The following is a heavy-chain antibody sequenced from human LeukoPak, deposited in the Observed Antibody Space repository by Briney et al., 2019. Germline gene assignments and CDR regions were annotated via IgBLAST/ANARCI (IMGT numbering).Heavy chain of an antibody. Sequence: SETLSLTCTVSGGSISSYYWSWIRQPPGKGLEWIGYIYTSGSTNYNPSLKSRVTISVDTSKNQFSLKLSSVTAADTAVYYCARRTVAGFFDYWGQGTLVTVS. CDR3: ARRTVAGFFDY. J-gene: IGHJ4*02. V-gene: IGHV4-4*09. CDR2: IYTSGST. CDR1: GGSISSYY. D-gene: IGHD6-19*01.